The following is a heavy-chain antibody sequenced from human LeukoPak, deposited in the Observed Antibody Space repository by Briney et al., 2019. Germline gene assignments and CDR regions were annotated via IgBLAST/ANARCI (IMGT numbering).Heavy chain of an antibody. V-gene: IGHV4-4*07. CDR2: XYTSGST. J-gene: IGHJ5*02. Sequence: SETLSLTCTVSGGSISSYYWSWIRQPAGKGLEXXXXXYTSGSTNYNPSLKSRVTMSVDTSKNQFSLKLSSVTAADTAVYYCARDLGGYDKRTNWFDPWGQGTLVTVSS. CDR3: ARDLGGYDKRTNWFDP. CDR1: GGSISSYY. D-gene: IGHD5-12*01.